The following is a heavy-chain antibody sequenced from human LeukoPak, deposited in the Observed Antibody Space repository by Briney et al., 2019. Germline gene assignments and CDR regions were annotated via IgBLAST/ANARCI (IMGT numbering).Heavy chain of an antibody. CDR1: GFTFSSYG. CDR2: ISGSGGST. J-gene: IGHJ3*02. CDR3: ARRPGAVAVGSALDI. D-gene: IGHD6-19*01. Sequence: PTGGSLRLSCAAFGFTFSSYGMSWVRQAPGKGLEWVSAISGSGGSTYYADSVKGRFTISRDNSKNTLYLQMNSLRAEDTAVYYCARRPGAVAVGSALDIWGQGTMVTVSS. V-gene: IGHV3-23*01.